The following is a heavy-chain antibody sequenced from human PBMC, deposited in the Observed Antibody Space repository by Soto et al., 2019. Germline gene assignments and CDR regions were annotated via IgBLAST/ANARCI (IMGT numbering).Heavy chain of an antibody. Sequence: GGSLRLSCAASGFTFSSYAMNWVRQAPGKGLEWVAGTSGGGGSTYYADSVKGRFTISRDNSKDTLYLQMDSLRAADTAVYYCARGHTTNWYYYYFGMDVWGQGTTVTVSS. CDR1: GFTFSSYA. D-gene: IGHD1-1*01. V-gene: IGHV3-23*01. CDR2: TSGGGGST. CDR3: ARGHTTNWYYYYFGMDV. J-gene: IGHJ6*02.